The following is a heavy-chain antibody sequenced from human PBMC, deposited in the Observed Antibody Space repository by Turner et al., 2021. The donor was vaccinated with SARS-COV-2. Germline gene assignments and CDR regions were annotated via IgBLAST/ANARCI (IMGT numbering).Heavy chain of an antibody. CDR3: ARGGYCSSTSCSPYWYFDL. D-gene: IGHD2-2*01. Sequence: QVQLVQSGAEVKKPGASVKVSCKASGYTSTSYDINWVRQATGQGLEWMGWMNPDSGNTAYAQKFQGRVTITRNTSISTAYMELSSLRSEDTAVYYCARGGYCSSTSCSPYWYFDLWGRGTLVTVSS. J-gene: IGHJ2*01. CDR1: GYTSTSYD. CDR2: MNPDSGNT. V-gene: IGHV1-8*03.